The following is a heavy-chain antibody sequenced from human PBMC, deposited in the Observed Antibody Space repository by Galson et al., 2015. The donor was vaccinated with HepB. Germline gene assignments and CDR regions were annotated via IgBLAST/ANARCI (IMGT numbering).Heavy chain of an antibody. J-gene: IGHJ4*02. D-gene: IGHD3-9*01. V-gene: IGHV4-39*01. CDR3: AKSPGYWSFES. CDR2: TYVNGNS. CDR1: GGPIDGTTFY. Sequence: ETLSLTCTVSGGPIDGTTFYWGWIRQTPGKGLECIASTYVNGNSYEHPSLISRVSIFVDTSRNDFFLKLRSVTAADTAVYYCAKSPGYWSFESWAQGTVVTVSS.